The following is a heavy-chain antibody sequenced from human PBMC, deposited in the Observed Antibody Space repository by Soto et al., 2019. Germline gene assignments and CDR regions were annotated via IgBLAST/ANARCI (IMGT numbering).Heavy chain of an antibody. CDR2: ISYDGSNK. CDR3: ARPLWRDDYNWGYFDL. CDR1: GFTFSSYA. D-gene: IGHD4-4*01. Sequence: QVQLVESGGGVVQPGRSLRLSCAASGFTFSSYAMHWVRQAPGKGLEWVAVISYDGSNKYYADSVKGRFTISRDNSKNTLSLQMTSLRLEDTAVYYCARPLWRDDYNWGYFDLWGRGTLVTVSS. J-gene: IGHJ2*01. V-gene: IGHV3-30-3*01.